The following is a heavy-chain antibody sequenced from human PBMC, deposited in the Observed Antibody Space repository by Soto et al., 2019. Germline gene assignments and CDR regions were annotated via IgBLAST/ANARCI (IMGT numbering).Heavy chain of an antibody. CDR2: ISTYNGNT. CDR3: AILMYSSGLDF. Sequence: GAPAKATSNASGDTKNSRSRGWRQQANEKGLEWMGWISTYNGNTNYAQKLQGRVTMTTDISTSTAYMELRSLRSDDTAVYYCAILMYSSGLDFWGQGALVTVSS. J-gene: IGHJ4*02. CDR1: GDTKNSRS. V-gene: IGHV1-18*01. D-gene: IGHD6-19*01.